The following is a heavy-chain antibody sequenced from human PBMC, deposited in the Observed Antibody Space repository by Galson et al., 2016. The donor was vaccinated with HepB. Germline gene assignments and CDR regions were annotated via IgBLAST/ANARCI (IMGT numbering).Heavy chain of an antibody. D-gene: IGHD1-26*01. J-gene: IGHJ3*02. V-gene: IGHV3-72*01. Sequence: SLRLSCAASGFTFSDHDIDWVRQGPGKGLEWVGLTRRKAEGYTTEYAASGKGRFTVSRDHSKNSVYLQMNSLKTEDTAVYYCARRIVGPNDAFDIWGQGTKVTVSS. CDR1: GFTFSDHD. CDR3: ARRIVGPNDAFDI. CDR2: TRRKAEGYTT.